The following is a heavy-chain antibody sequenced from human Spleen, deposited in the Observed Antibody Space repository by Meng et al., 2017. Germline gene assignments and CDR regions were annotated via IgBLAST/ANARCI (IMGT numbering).Heavy chain of an antibody. Sequence: ASVKVACKASGYTFPDYWLHLVRRAPGQGLEWMGRINPKSGDTHYAQRFQGRVTMTGDTSISTAYMELSGLRSDDTAMYYCARDEDISAAGKLFGDYWGQGTLVTAPQ. J-gene: IGHJ4*02. CDR2: INPKSGDT. D-gene: IGHD6-13*01. CDR3: ARDEDISAAGKLFGDY. CDR1: GYTFPDYW. V-gene: IGHV1-2*06.